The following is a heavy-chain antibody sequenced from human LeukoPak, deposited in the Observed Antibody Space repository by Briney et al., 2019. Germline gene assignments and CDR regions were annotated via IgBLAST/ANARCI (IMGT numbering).Heavy chain of an antibody. CDR1: GGSFSGYY. CDR2: ISSSGSTI. V-gene: IGHV3-11*01. D-gene: IGHD6-19*01. CDR3: ARRGGAYLAVAYRYYYYMDV. Sequence: LSLTCAVYGGSFSGYYMSWIRQAPGKGLEWVSYISSSGSTIYYADSVKGRFTISRDNAKNSLYLQMNSLRAEDTAGYYCARRGGAYLAVAYRYYYYMDVWGKGTTVTISS. J-gene: IGHJ6*03.